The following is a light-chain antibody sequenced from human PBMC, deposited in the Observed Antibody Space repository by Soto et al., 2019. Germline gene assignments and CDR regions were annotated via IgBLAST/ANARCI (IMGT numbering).Light chain of an antibody. V-gene: IGKV3-11*01. Sequence: EILFTQSPATPSFFPGEKATPSCRASQSVSSYLAWYQQKPGQAPRLLIYDASNRATGIPARFSGSGSGTDFTLTISSLEPEDFAVYYCQQRSNWLTFGGGTKVDIK. CDR3: QQRSNWLT. CDR1: QSVSSY. CDR2: DAS. J-gene: IGKJ4*01.